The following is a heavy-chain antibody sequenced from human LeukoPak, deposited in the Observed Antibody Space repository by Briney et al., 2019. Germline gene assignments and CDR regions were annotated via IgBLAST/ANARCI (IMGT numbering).Heavy chain of an antibody. V-gene: IGHV1-18*01. CDR1: GYTFTSYG. D-gene: IGHD3-10*01. Sequence: GASVKVSCKASGYTFTSYGISWVRQAPGQGLEWVGWISAYNGNTNYAQKLQGRVTMTTDTSTSTAYMELRSLRSDDTAVYYWARRSRMPKVRGDDAFDIWGQGTMVTVSS. CDR3: ARRSRMPKVRGDDAFDI. CDR2: ISAYNGNT. J-gene: IGHJ3*02.